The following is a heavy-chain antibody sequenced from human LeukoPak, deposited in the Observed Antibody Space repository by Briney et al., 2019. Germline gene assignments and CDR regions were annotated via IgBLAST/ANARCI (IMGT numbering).Heavy chain of an antibody. Sequence: GGSLRLSCAASGFTFSTYGMHWVRQAPGKGRGWVAFIRYEGNNKYYADSVKGRFAISRANYRNTLYLHMNSMSGEDTAVYYCARELRRGNIYLRPRGAFDIWGQGTMVTVSS. CDR2: IRYEGNNK. J-gene: IGHJ3*02. D-gene: IGHD5-18*01. CDR3: ARELRRGNIYLRPRGAFDI. CDR1: GFTFSTYG. V-gene: IGHV3-30*02.